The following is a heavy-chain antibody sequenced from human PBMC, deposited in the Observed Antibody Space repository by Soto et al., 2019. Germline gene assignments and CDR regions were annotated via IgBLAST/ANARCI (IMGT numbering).Heavy chain of an antibody. CDR1: GFSLSTSGVG. CDR2: IYWEDDK. Sequence: QITLKESGPTLVNPTQTLTLTCTFSGFSLSTSGVGGGWIRQPPGKALEGLALIYWEDDKRYSPYLKTRVTITQDTSKNQVVLTMTNMDTVDTATYYCSHFEYSSSNYWGQGTLVTVSS. J-gene: IGHJ4*02. CDR3: SHFEYSSSNY. D-gene: IGHD6-6*01. V-gene: IGHV2-5*02.